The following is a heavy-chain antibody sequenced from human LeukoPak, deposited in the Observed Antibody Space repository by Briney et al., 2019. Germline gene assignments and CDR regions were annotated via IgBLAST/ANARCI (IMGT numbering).Heavy chain of an antibody. J-gene: IGHJ6*03. CDR3: ARGTVPNYYYYYMDV. D-gene: IGHD2-2*01. Sequence: SETLSLTCIISGGSISSSTYYWGWIRQSPGKGLEWIGTIYYNGNTYYNPSLKSRVTISVDTSKNQFSLKLSSVTAADTAVYYCARGTVPNYYYYYMDVWGKGTTVTVSS. V-gene: IGHV4-39*07. CDR1: GGSISSSTYY. CDR2: IYYNGNT.